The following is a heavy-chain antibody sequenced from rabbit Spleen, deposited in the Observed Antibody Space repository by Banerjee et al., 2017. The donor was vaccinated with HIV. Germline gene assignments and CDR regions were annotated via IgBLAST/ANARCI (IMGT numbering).Heavy chain of an antibody. Sequence: QEQLVESGGGLVQPEGSLTLTCTPSGFSFSSSYYMCWVRQAPGKGLEWIGCIDTGSGSTYYASWAKGRFTISKTSSTTVTLQMTSLTAADTATYFCARETSSGWGVVSYYFNLWGPGTLVTVS. CDR3: ARETSSGWGVVSYYFNL. J-gene: IGHJ4*01. D-gene: IGHD4-1*01. V-gene: IGHV1S45*01. CDR1: GFSFSSSYY. CDR2: IDTGSGST.